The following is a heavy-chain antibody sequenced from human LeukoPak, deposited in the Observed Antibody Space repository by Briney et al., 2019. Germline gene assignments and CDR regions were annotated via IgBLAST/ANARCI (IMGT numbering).Heavy chain of an antibody. J-gene: IGHJ4*02. Sequence: GESLKISCMGSGYSFTSYWIGWVRQMPGKGLEWMGIIYPGDSDTRYSPSFQGQVTISADKSISTAYLQWSSLKASDTAMYYCARTTIRLGDLSLVDYWGQGTLVTVSS. CDR3: ARTTIRLGDLSLVDY. CDR2: IYPGDSDT. D-gene: IGHD3-16*02. CDR1: GYSFTSYW. V-gene: IGHV5-51*01.